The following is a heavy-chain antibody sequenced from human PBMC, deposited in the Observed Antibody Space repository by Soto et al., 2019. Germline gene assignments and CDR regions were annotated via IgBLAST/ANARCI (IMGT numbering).Heavy chain of an antibody. V-gene: IGHV4-4*07. D-gene: IGHD3-22*01. CDR2: IYTIGST. CDR3: ARDHYYYDSSAYNWFDP. J-gene: IGHJ5*02. Sequence: SETLSLTCTVSGGSISSYYWSWIRQPAGKGLEWIGRIYTIGSTNYNPSLKSRVTMSLDTSKNQFSLKLSSVTAADTAVYYCARDHYYYDSSAYNWFDPWGQGTLVTVS. CDR1: GGSISSYY.